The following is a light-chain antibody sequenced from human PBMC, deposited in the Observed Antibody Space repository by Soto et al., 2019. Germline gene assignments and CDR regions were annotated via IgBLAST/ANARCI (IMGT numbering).Light chain of an antibody. Sequence: QSALTQPASVSGSPGQSITISCTGTSTDVGAYNYVSWYQQHPGKAPKLMIYDVSDRPSGVSNRFSGSKSGNTASLTISGLQAEDEAAYYCSSYTSSSTPVFGGGTKVTVL. CDR1: STDVGAYNY. CDR2: DVS. J-gene: IGLJ2*01. CDR3: SSYTSSSTPV. V-gene: IGLV2-14*01.